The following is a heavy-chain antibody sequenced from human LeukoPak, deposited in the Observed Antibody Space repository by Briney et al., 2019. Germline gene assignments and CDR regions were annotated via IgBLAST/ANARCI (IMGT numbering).Heavy chain of an antibody. J-gene: IGHJ5*02. V-gene: IGHV4-59*08. CDR1: GGSISGYY. CDR3: ATHATDWYGGGWFDP. CDR2: IHYSETA. D-gene: IGHD2-21*01. Sequence: SETLSLTCTVSGGSISGYYWSWIRQPPGKGLEWIGYIHYSETANYNPSLKSRVTLSVDTSKNQFSLKLSSVTAADTAVYYCATHATDWYGGGWFDPWGQGTLVTVSS.